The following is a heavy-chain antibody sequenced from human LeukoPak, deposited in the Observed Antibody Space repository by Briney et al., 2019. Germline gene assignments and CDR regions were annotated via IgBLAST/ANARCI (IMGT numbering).Heavy chain of an antibody. CDR3: ARGGKSYMDV. V-gene: IGHV4-34*01. Sequence: SETLSLTCAVYGGSFSGYYWSWIRQPPGKGLEWIGEINHSGSTNYNPSLKSRVTISVDTSKNQFSLKLSSVTAADTAVYYCARGGKSYMDVWGKGTTVTVSS. CDR1: GGSFSGYY. CDR2: INHSGST. J-gene: IGHJ6*03.